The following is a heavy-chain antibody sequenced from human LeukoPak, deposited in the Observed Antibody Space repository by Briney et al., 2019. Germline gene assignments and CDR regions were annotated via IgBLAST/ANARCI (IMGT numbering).Heavy chain of an antibody. CDR2: IWYDGSNK. D-gene: IGHD4-17*01. J-gene: IGHJ2*01. CDR1: GFTFGSYG. V-gene: IGHV3-33*06. Sequence: QSGGSLRLSCAASGFTFGSYGMHWVRQAPGKGLEWVAVIWYDGSNKYYADSVKGRFTISRDNSKNTLYLQMNSLRAEDTAVYYCAKDGDYPTVVSHWYFDLWGRGTLVTVSS. CDR3: AKDGDYPTVVSHWYFDL.